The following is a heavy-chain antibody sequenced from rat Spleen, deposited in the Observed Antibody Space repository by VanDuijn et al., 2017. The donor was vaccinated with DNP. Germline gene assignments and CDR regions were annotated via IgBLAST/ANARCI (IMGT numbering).Heavy chain of an antibody. CDR2: INGAGDI. J-gene: IGHJ2*01. Sequence: EVQLQESGPGLVKPSQSLSLTCSVTGYSITSNFRWSWIRKFPGNKLEWMGYINGAGDINYNPSLRSRISITRDTSKNQFFLQGNSVTTEDSATYYCAIQLGVFDYWGQGVLVTVSS. CDR3: AIQLGVFDY. CDR1: GYSITSNFR. V-gene: IGHV3-3*01. D-gene: IGHD5-1*01.